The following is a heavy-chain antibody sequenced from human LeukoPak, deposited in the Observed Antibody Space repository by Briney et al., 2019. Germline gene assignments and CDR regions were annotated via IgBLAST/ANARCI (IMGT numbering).Heavy chain of an antibody. V-gene: IGHV3-33*06. J-gene: IGHJ4*02. D-gene: IGHD6-19*01. CDR3: AKDLAVAGSGGYGD. Sequence: GGSLRLSCAASGFTFSSYGMHWVRQAPGKGLEWVAVIWYDGSNKYYADSVKGRFTISRDNSKNTLYLQMNSLRAEDTAVYYCAKDLAVAGSGGYGDWGQGTLVTVSS. CDR1: GFTFSSYG. CDR2: IWYDGSNK.